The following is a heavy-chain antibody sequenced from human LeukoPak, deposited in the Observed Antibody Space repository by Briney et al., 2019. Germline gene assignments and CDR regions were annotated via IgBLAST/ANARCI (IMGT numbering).Heavy chain of an antibody. J-gene: IGHJ6*04. CDR3: AADLGYCSSTSCYGDV. D-gene: IGHD2-2*01. CDR1: GFTFTSSA. CDR2: IVVGSGNT. Sequence: GTSAKVSCKASGFTFTSSAVQWVRQARGQRLEWIGWIVVGSGNTNYAQKFQERVTITRDMSTSTAYMELSSLRSEDTAVYYCAADLGYCSSTSCYGDVWGKGTTVTVSS. V-gene: IGHV1-58*01.